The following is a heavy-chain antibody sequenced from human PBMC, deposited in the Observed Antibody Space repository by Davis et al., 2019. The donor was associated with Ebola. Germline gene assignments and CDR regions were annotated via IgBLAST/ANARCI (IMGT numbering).Heavy chain of an antibody. CDR1: EYSFTSYW. D-gene: IGHD2-2*01. V-gene: IGHV5-10-1*01. CDR3: ARLSSHPPYCTRTRCPFEVHWFDP. CDR2: IDPSDSYT. Sequence: PGGSLRLSCKGSEYSFTSYWISWVRQMPGKGLEWMGRIDPSDSYTNYSPSFQGHVIISSDKSINTAYLQWSSLKASDTATYYCARLSSHPPYCTRTRCPFEVHWFDPWGQGTLVTVSS. J-gene: IGHJ5*02.